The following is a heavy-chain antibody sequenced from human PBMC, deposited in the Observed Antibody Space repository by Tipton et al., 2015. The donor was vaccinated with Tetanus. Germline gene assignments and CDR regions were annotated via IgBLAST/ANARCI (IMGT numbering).Heavy chain of an antibody. CDR1: GFTISRHW. CDR3: ARAGDFRFDY. Sequence: SLRLSCTASGFTISRHWIHWVRQAPGKGLVWVSRINPDGTTIDYADSVKGRFTISRDDAKNTLYLHMNSLGAEDTAVYYCARAGDFRFDYCGQGTLVTVSS. D-gene: IGHD4-17*01. V-gene: IGHV3-74*01. CDR2: INPDGTTI. J-gene: IGHJ4*02.